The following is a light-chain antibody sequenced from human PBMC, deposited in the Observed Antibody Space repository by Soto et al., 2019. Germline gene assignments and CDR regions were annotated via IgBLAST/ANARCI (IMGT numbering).Light chain of an antibody. CDR1: SSDVGSSNL. CDR3: SSYASSTTVVV. Sequence: QSALAQPASVSGSPGQSITISCTGTSSDVGSSNLVSWYQQYPGKAPKLIIYEATKRPSGVSNRFSGSKSGNTASLTISGLQTEDEADYYCSSYASSTTVVVFGGGTKLTVL. J-gene: IGLJ2*01. V-gene: IGLV2-14*02. CDR2: EAT.